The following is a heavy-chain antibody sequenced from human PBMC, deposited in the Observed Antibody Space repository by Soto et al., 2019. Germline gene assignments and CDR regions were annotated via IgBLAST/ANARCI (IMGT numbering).Heavy chain of an antibody. CDR1: GGSISSYY. V-gene: IGHV4-59*12. J-gene: IGHJ4*02. CDR2: IYYSGST. D-gene: IGHD6-13*01. CDR3: ARLQAAAGDNDLTFDY. Sequence: ETLSLTCTVSGGSISSYYWSWIRHPPGKGLEWIGYIYYSGSTNYSPSFQGHVTISADKSISTAYLQWSSLKASDTAMYYCARLQAAAGDNDLTFDYWGQGTLVTVSS.